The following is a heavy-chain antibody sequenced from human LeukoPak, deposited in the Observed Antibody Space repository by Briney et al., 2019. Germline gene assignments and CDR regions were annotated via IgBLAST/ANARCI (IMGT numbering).Heavy chain of an antibody. J-gene: IGHJ4*02. CDR3: ARGSDY. Sequence: RXPPGKGLEWIGEINHSGSTNYNPSLKSRVTISVDTSKNQFSLKLSSVTAADTAVYYCARGSDYWGQGTLVTVSS. CDR2: INHSGST. V-gene: IGHV4-34*01.